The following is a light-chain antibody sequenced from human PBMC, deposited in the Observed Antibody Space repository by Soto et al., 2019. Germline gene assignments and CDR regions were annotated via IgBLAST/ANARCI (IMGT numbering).Light chain of an antibody. CDR3: SSYTSSNTLYV. CDR1: SSDVGDYNY. V-gene: IGLV2-14*01. J-gene: IGLJ1*01. CDR2: EIS. Sequence: ALTQPASVSGSPGQSITISCTGTSSDVGDYNYVSWYQHHPGKAPKLIIYEISNRPSGLSNRFSGSKSGNTASLTISGLQAEDEADYYCSSYTSSNTLYVFGTGTKVTVL.